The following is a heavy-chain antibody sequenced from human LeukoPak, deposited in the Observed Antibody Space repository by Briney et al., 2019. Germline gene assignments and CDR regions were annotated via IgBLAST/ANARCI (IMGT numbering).Heavy chain of an antibody. Sequence: TAGGSLRLSCAASGFTFSDYYMSWICQAPGKGLEWVSYISSSSSYTNYADSVKGRFTISRDNAKNSLYLQMNSLRAEDTAVYYCARTGGYCSGGSCYPNWFDPWGQGTLVTVSS. CDR2: ISSSSSYT. J-gene: IGHJ5*02. D-gene: IGHD2-15*01. V-gene: IGHV3-11*06. CDR3: ARTGGYCSGGSCYPNWFDP. CDR1: GFTFSDYY.